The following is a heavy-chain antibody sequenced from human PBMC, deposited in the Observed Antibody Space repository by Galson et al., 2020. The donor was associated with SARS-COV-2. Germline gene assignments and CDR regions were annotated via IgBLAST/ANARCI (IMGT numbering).Heavy chain of an antibody. CDR1: GFTFTNAW. CDR2: LKSKVDGATA. CDR3: TTVFGDWNFGSLDY. J-gene: IGHJ4*02. V-gene: IGHV3-15*01. D-gene: IGHD1-7*01. Sequence: GGSLRLSCAASGFTFTNAWMTWVRQTPGRGLEWVARLKSKVDGATADYAAPVKGRFTISRDDSENTLYLQMNSLKIEDTALYYCTTVFGDWNFGSLDYWGQRALITVSS.